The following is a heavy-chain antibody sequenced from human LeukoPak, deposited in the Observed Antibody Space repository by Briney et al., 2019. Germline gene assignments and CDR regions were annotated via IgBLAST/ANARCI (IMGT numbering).Heavy chain of an antibody. Sequence: SETLSLTCAVYGGSFSGYYWSWIRQPPGKGLEWIGEINHSGSTNYNPSLKSRVTISVDTSKNQFSLKLSSVAAADTAVYYCARHTAPRYYDWGQGTLVTVSS. J-gene: IGHJ4*02. CDR3: ARHTAPRYYD. D-gene: IGHD3-22*01. CDR1: GGSFSGYY. CDR2: INHSGST. V-gene: IGHV4-34*01.